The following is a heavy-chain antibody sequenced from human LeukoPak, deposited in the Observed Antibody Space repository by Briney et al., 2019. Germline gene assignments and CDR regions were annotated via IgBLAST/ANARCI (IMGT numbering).Heavy chain of an antibody. Sequence: SVKVSCKASGGTFSSYAISWVRQAPGQGLEWMGGIIPIFGTSNYAQKFQGRVTISADKSTSTAYMELSSLRSEDTAVYYCASGDYDYVWGSYRDVDYWGQGTLVTVSS. CDR1: GGTFSSYA. D-gene: IGHD3-16*02. J-gene: IGHJ4*02. CDR3: ASGDYDYVWGSYRDVDY. CDR2: IIPIFGTS. V-gene: IGHV1-69*06.